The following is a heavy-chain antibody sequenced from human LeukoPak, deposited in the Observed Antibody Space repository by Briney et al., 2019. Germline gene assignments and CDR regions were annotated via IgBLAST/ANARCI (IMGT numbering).Heavy chain of an antibody. Sequence: GGSLRLSCAASGFTFSSYSMNWVRQAPGKGLEWVSAISGSGGSTYYADSVKGRFTISRDNSKNTLYLQMNSLRAEDTAVFYCAKDIYSGSYTPFFDYWGQGALVTVSS. J-gene: IGHJ4*02. CDR1: GFTFSSYS. D-gene: IGHD1-26*01. CDR2: ISGSGGST. V-gene: IGHV3-23*01. CDR3: AKDIYSGSYTPFFDY.